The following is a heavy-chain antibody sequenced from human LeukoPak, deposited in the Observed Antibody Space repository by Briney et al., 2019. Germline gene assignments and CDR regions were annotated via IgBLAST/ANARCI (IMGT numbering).Heavy chain of an antibody. D-gene: IGHD3-22*01. CDR1: GGSISSYY. CDR3: ARGGLSSGYYAYYYYYMDV. J-gene: IGHJ6*03. V-gene: IGHV4-59*01. CDR2: IYYSGST. Sequence: SETLSLTCTVSGGSISSYYWSWIRQPPGKVLEWFGYIYYSGSTNYNPSLKSRVTISVDTSKNQFSLKLSSVTAADTAVYYCARGGLSSGYYAYYYYYMDVWGKGTTVTVSS.